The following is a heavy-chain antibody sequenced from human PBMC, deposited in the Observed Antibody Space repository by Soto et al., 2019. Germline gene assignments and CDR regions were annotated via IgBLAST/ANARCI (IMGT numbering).Heavy chain of an antibody. J-gene: IGHJ5*02. CDR2: ISSSGTTI. V-gene: IGHV3-11*01. Sequence: GSLRLSCAASAFTFSGYYMSWIRQAPGKGLEWVSYISSSGTTIYYADSVKGRFTISRDNAKNSLYLQMNSLRAEDTAVYYCAAARQYNWFDPWGQGTLVTVSS. CDR3: AAARQYNWFDP. CDR1: AFTFSGYY.